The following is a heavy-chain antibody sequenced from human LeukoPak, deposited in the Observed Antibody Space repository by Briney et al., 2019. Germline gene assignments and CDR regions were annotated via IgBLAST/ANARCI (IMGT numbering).Heavy chain of an antibody. Sequence: SLRLSCAVSGFTFRNYAMSWVCQAPGTGPEWVSVISASDGSTYYSDSVKGRFTISRDNSKNTLYLQMSGLRAEDTAVYYCAKGRYTTSWYNFDYWGQGTLVTVSS. V-gene: IGHV3-23*01. J-gene: IGHJ4*02. CDR3: AKGRYTTSWYNFDY. CDR2: ISASDGST. CDR1: GFTFRNYA. D-gene: IGHD6-13*01.